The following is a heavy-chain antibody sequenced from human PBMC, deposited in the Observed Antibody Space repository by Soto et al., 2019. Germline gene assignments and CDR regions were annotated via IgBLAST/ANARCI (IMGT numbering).Heavy chain of an antibody. CDR3: ARHDLGATVVTPYYYYGMDV. J-gene: IGHJ6*02. CDR1: GGSISSYY. D-gene: IGHD4-17*01. CDR2: IYYSGST. V-gene: IGHV4-59*08. Sequence: SETLSLTCTVSGGSISSYYWRWIRQPPGKGLEWIGYIYYSGSTNYNPSLKSRVTISVDTSKNQFSLKLSSVTAADTAVYYCARHDLGATVVTPYYYYGMDVWGQGTTVTVSS.